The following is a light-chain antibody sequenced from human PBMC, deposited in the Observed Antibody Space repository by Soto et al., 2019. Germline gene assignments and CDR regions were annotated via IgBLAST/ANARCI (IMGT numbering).Light chain of an antibody. V-gene: IGLV1-44*01. CDR2: SNN. J-gene: IGLJ2*01. CDR3: AAWDDSLNGLVV. CDR1: SSNIGSNT. Sequence: QLVLTQPPSASGTPGQRVTIACSGSSSNIGSNTVNWYQQLPGTAPKLLIYSNNQRPSGVPDRFSGSKSGPSASLAISGLQSEDEDDYYCAAWDDSLNGLVVFGGGTKVTVL.